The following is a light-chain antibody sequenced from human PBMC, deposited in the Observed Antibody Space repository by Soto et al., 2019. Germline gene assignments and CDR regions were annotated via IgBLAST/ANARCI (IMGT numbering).Light chain of an antibody. Sequence: DIQMTQSPSSLSASVGDRVTSTCHASQDMSNYLNWYQQKPGKAPKLLIYDASNLETGVPSRFSGSGSGTDFTFTISSLQPEDIATYYCQQYDTLPITFGQGKRLELK. CDR1: QDMSNY. CDR2: DAS. V-gene: IGKV1-33*01. CDR3: QQYDTLPIT. J-gene: IGKJ5*01.